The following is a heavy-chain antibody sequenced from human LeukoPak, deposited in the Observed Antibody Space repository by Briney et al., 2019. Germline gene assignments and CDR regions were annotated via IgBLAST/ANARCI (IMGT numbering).Heavy chain of an antibody. J-gene: IGHJ4*02. CDR1: GFTFSNYV. Sequence: GGSLRLSCAASGFTFSNYVMGWVRQPPGEGLQWVSVISGSGITTYYARSVKGRFTISRDNSKNTLYLQMNNLRAEDTAIYYCAKTGLYSSSSGGYFDYWGQGTLVTVSS. V-gene: IGHV3-23*01. CDR3: AKTGLYSSSSGGYFDY. CDR2: ISGSGITT. D-gene: IGHD6-6*01.